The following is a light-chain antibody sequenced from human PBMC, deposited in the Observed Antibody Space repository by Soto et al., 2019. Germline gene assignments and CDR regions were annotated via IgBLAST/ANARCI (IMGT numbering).Light chain of an antibody. CDR3: QQCHATPLT. CDR1: HCISNF. J-gene: IGKJ5*01. CDR2: AAS. Sequence: HVTQSPSSLSASVGDRVTITCRANHCISNFLTWYQRKHGEAPKLLIYAASNLQSGVPSRFSGSGSATDFTLTITTLQPEDVGIYYCQQCHATPLTFGQGTRLEIK. V-gene: IGKV1-39*01.